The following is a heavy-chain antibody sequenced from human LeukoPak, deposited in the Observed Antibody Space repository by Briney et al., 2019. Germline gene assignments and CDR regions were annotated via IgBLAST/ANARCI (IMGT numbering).Heavy chain of an antibody. D-gene: IGHD4-11*01. Sequence: GGSLRLSCGASGFTFSSYAMSWVRQAPGKGQEWVSAISGSGGSTYYADSVKGRFTISRDNSKNTLYLQMNSLRAEDTAVYYCAKGRRSVDYSNYSNAYWGQGTLVTVSS. J-gene: IGHJ4*02. CDR1: GFTFSSYA. CDR2: ISGSGGST. CDR3: AKGRRSVDYSNYSNAY. V-gene: IGHV3-23*01.